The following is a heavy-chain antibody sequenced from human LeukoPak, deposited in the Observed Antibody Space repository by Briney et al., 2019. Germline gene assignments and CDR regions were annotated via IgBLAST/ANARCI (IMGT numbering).Heavy chain of an antibody. V-gene: IGHV2-5*02. Sequence: SGPTLVNPTQTLTLTCTFSGLSLSTSGVGVGWIRQPPGKALEWLALIYWDDGKRYSPSLKSRLTITKDTSKNQVVLTMTNMDPVDTATYYCAHGLYFDWFLSGYFDYWGQGTLVTVSS. CDR3: AHGLYFDWFLSGYFDY. J-gene: IGHJ4*02. CDR2: IYWDDGK. CDR1: GLSLSTSGVG. D-gene: IGHD3-9*01.